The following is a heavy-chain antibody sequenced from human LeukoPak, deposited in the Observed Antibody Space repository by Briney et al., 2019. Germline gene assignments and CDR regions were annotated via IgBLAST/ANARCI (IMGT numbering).Heavy chain of an antibody. CDR2: ISWNSGSI. CDR3: AKSSYDSSGYYYSEYFQH. Sequence: GGSLRLSCAASGFTFDDYAMHWVRQAPGKGLEWVSGISWNSGSIGYADSVKGRFTISRDNSKNTLYLQMNSLRAEDTAVYYCAKSSYDSSGYYYSEYFQHWGQGTLVTVSS. CDR1: GFTFDDYA. D-gene: IGHD3-22*01. J-gene: IGHJ1*01. V-gene: IGHV3-9*01.